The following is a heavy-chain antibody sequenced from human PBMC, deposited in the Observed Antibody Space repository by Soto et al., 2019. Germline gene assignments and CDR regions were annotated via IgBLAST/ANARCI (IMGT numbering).Heavy chain of an antibody. V-gene: IGHV3-33*01. J-gene: IGHJ6*03. D-gene: IGHD3-10*01. CDR3: ARVSSVTGPFYYYYMDV. CDR1: GFTFSSYG. Sequence: GGSLRLSCAASGFTFSSYGMHWVRQAPGKGLEWVAVIWYDGSNKYYADSVKGRFTISRDNSKNTLYLQMNSLRAEDTAVYYCARVSSVTGPFYYYYMDVWGKGTTVTVSS. CDR2: IWYDGSNK.